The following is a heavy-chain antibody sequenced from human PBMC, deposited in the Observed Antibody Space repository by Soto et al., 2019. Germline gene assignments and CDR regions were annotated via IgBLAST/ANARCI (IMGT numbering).Heavy chain of an antibody. D-gene: IGHD6-19*01. Sequence: EVQLVESGGGLVKPGGSLRLSCAASGFTFSSYSMNWVRQAPGKGLEWVSSISSSSSYIYYADSVKGRXXXSRDNXXXXXXXXXXXXXXXXXAVYYCARDQVAGTRYFDLWGRGTLVTVSS. CDR1: GFTFSSYS. CDR2: ISSSSSYI. CDR3: ARDQVAGTRYFDL. J-gene: IGHJ2*01. V-gene: IGHV3-21*01.